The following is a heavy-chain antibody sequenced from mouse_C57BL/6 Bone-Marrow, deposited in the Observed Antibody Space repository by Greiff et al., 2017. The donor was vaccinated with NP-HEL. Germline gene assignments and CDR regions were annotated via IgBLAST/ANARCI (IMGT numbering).Heavy chain of an antibody. D-gene: IGHD2-5*01. CDR3: ARSAYYSNSWFAY. CDR2: IYPRSGNT. V-gene: IGHV1-81*01. J-gene: IGHJ3*01. CDR1: GYTFTSYG. Sequence: VKLMESGAELARPGASVKLSCKASGYTFTSYGISWVKQRTGQGLEWIGEIYPRSGNTYYNEKFKGKATLTADKSSSTAYMELRSLTSEDSAVYFCARSAYYSNSWFAYWGQGTLVTVSA.